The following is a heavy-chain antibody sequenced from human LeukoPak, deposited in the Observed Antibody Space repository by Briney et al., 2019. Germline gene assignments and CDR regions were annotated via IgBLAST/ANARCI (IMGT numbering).Heavy chain of an antibody. V-gene: IGHV3-53*05. J-gene: IGHJ4*02. CDR2: IYYDDRT. Sequence: GGSLRLSCTVSGFTVSDNSMSWVRQAPGKGLEWVSFIYYDDRTHYSDSVKRRFTNSRDNSKNTLYLQMSSLRAEDTAVYYCAKDEGLERPTPGYWGQRTLVTVSS. D-gene: IGHD1-1*01. CDR3: AKDEGLERPTPGY. CDR1: GFTVSDNS.